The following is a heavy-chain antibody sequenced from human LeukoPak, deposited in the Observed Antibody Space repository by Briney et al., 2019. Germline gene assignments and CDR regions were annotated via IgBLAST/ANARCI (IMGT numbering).Heavy chain of an antibody. CDR3: ARDRDYAFDY. Sequence: GGSLRLSCAASGFTFSSYSMNWVRQAPGKGLEWVSSISSSSSYIYYADSVKGRFTISRDNAKNSLFLQVNSLTDEDTAVYYCARDRDYAFDYWGQGTLVTVSS. CDR1: GFTFSSYS. J-gene: IGHJ4*02. CDR2: ISSSSSYI. D-gene: IGHD4-17*01. V-gene: IGHV3-21*01.